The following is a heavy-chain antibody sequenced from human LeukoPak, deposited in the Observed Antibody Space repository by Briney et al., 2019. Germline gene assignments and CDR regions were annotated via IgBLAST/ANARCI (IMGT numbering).Heavy chain of an antibody. D-gene: IGHD2-21*02. V-gene: IGHV3-23*01. J-gene: IGHJ5*02. CDR3: AKDQYCGGDCYVGWFDP. CDR1: GFTFSSYA. CDR2: LSGSGGST. Sequence: PGGSLRLSCAASGFTFSSYAMSWVRQAQGKGLEWVSALSGSGGSTYYADSVKGRFTISRDNSKNTLYLQMNSLRAEDTAVYYCAKDQYCGGDCYVGWFDPWGQGTLVTVSS.